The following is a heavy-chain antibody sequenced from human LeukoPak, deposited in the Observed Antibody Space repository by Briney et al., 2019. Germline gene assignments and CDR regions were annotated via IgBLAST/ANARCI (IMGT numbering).Heavy chain of an antibody. Sequence: SETLSLTCTVSGGSITRSTDYWGWIRQRPGKGLEWIGSINYSGITYYNPSLKSRVTKSVDTSKNQFSLNLNSVTAADPAVYYCASHDRGGLDAFDIWGQGTMVTVFS. J-gene: IGHJ3*02. V-gene: IGHV4-39*01. CDR3: ASHDRGGLDAFDI. CDR1: GGSITRSTDY. CDR2: INYSGIT. D-gene: IGHD3-16*01.